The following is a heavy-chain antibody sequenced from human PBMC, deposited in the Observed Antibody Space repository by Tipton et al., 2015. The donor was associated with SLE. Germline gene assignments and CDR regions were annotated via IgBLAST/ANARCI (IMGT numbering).Heavy chain of an antibody. V-gene: IGHV4-59*01. D-gene: IGHD5-24*01. CDR1: GGSISTYY. CDR3: ARDGGDGYNHGYFDL. J-gene: IGHJ2*01. CDR2: IYYNGNT. Sequence: LSCTVSGGSISTYYWGWIRQPPGRGLEYIGYIYYNGNTNYNPSLKSRVTISVDAPNKQFSLKLTSVTAADTAVYYCARDGGDGYNHGYFDLWGRGTLVSVSS.